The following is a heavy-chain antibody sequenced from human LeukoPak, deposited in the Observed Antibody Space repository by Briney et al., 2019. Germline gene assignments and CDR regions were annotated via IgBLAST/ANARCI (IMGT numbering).Heavy chain of an antibody. J-gene: IGHJ4*02. CDR3: ARVLEGYYGSGSFNY. D-gene: IGHD3-10*01. CDR2: INPYTGGT. Sequence: ASVKVSCKASGYVFTDFYIHWVRQAPGQALEWIGWINPYTGGTNYAQKFQGRVTMTRDTSTSTVYMELSSLRSEDTAVYYCARVLEGYYGSGSFNYWGQGTLVTVSS. CDR1: GYVFTDFY. V-gene: IGHV1/OR15-1*04.